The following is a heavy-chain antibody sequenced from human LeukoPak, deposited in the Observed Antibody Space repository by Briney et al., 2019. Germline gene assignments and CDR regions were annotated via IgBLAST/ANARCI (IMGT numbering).Heavy chain of an antibody. V-gene: IGHV4-39*07. CDR1: GVSISNSRNY. CDR3: ARDDGSYANWYFDL. D-gene: IGHD1-26*01. CDR2: IYFSGGSI. Sequence: SETLSLTCTVSGVSISNSRNYGGWIRQPPGKGLEWIGIIYFSGGSIYSNPTLKGRVTISLDTFKNQFSLRLRSVTAADTAVYYCARDDGSYANWYFDLWGRGALVTVSS. J-gene: IGHJ2*01.